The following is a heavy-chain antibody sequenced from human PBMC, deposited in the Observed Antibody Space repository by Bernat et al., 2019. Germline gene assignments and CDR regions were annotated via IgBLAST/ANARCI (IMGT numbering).Heavy chain of an antibody. V-gene: IGHV3-30*18. CDR2: ISYDGSNK. CDR1: GFTFSSYG. D-gene: IGHD3-16*01. Sequence: QVQLVESGGGVVQPGRSLRLSCAASGFTFSSYGMHWVRQAPGKGLEWVAVISYDGSNKYYADSVKGRFTISRDNSKNTLYLQMNSLRAEDTAVYYCAKGLDYWGQGTLVTGSS. J-gene: IGHJ4*02. CDR3: AKGLDY.